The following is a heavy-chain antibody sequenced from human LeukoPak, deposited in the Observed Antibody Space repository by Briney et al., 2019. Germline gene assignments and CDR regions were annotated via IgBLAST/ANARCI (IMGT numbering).Heavy chain of an antibody. D-gene: IGHD3-22*01. CDR3: ARVRNYYDSRRPFDY. J-gene: IGHJ4*02. CDR2: INHSGST. V-gene: IGHV4-34*01. Sequence: SETLSLTCAVYGGSFSGYYWSWIRQPPGKGLEWIGEINHSGSTNYNPSLKSRVTISADTSKNQFSLKLSSVTAADTAVYYCARVRNYYDSRRPFDYWGQGTLVTVSS. CDR1: GGSFSGYY.